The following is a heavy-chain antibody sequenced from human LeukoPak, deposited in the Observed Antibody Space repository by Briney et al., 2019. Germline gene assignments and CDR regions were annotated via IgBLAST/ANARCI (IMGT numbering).Heavy chain of an antibody. D-gene: IGHD3-10*01. CDR2: IYYTGST. Sequence: SETLSPTCSVSGASIRSGDYYWSWIRQPPGKGLEWIGYIYYTGSTYYNPSLKSRVTISLDTSKNQFSLKLSSVTAADTAVYYCARDYYGSGPDDYFDYWGLGTPVTVSS. V-gene: IGHV4-30-4*01. J-gene: IGHJ4*02. CDR1: GASIRSGDYY. CDR3: ARDYYGSGPDDYFDY.